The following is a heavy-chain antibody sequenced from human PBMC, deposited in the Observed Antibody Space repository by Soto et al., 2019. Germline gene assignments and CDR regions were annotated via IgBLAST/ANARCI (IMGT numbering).Heavy chain of an antibody. D-gene: IGHD2-21*02. CDR3: TRGGGNQLGDCYDN. Sequence: QVQLVESGGGVVQPGRSPRLSCAASGFTFSSYTMHWVRQAPGKGLEWVALIYYDGSQKYYADSVKGRFTISRDNSKKMMNLDMNSLRTEDTAVYYCTRGGGNQLGDCYDNWGQGTLVTVSS. V-gene: IGHV3-30*04. CDR1: GFTFSSYT. CDR2: IYYDGSQK. J-gene: IGHJ4*02.